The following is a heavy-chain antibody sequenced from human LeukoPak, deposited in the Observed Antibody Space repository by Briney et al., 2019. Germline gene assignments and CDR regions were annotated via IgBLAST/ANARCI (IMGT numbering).Heavy chain of an antibody. D-gene: IGHD3-22*01. CDR1: GYTFTSYY. CDR3: ARGPVPSITMIVVVIPNFDY. Sequence: ASVKVSCKASGYTFTSYYMHWVRHAPGQGLEWMGIINPSGGCTSNAKKFHGGVTMTGDTSTSTVYMELNSQRSEDTAVYYCARGPVPSITMIVVVIPNFDYWGQGTLVTVSS. CDR2: INPSGGCT. J-gene: IGHJ4*02. V-gene: IGHV1-46*01.